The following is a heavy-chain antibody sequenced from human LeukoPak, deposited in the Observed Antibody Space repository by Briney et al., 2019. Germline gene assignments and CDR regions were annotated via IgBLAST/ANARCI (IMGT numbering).Heavy chain of an antibody. J-gene: IGHJ4*02. CDR1: GFTFSKYW. D-gene: IGHD1-26*01. Sequence: GESLRLSCAVSGFTFSKYWMTWDRQASGKGLEWVASIKHDGSEISYVDSVWGRFTISRDNARNSLFLQMNSLKAEDTAVYYCVRDRRLIVGGSYDYWGQGTLVTVSS. V-gene: IGHV3-7*01. CDR2: IKHDGSEI. CDR3: VRDRRLIVGGSYDY.